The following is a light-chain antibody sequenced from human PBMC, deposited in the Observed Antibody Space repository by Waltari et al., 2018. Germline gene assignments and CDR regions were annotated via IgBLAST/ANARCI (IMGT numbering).Light chain of an antibody. V-gene: IGLV1-44*01. Sequence: QSVLTQPPSASGTPGQSVTISCSGSSSNIGSNTVNWYQQLPGTAPKLLIYSNNQRPSGDPDRFSGSKSGTSASLAISGLQSEDEADYYCAAWDDSLNGVVFGGGTKLTVL. J-gene: IGLJ2*01. CDR3: AAWDDSLNGVV. CDR1: SSNIGSNT. CDR2: SNN.